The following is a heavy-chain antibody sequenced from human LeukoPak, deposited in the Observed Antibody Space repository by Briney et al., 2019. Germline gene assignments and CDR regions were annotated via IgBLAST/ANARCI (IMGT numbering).Heavy chain of an antibody. CDR3: AKDANIAAATPYYFDY. J-gene: IGHJ4*02. CDR2: IWYDGSNK. Sequence: GGSLRLSCAASGFTFSSYAMHWVRQAPGKGLEWVAVIWYDGSNKYYADSVKGRFTISRDNSKNTLYLQMNSLRAEDTAVYYCAKDANIAAATPYYFDYWGQGTLVTVSS. CDR1: GFTFSSYA. V-gene: IGHV3-30*02. D-gene: IGHD6-13*01.